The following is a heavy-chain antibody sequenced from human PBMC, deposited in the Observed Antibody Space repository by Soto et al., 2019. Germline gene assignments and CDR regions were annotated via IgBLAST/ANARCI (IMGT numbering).Heavy chain of an antibody. V-gene: IGHV4-4*07. CDR2: IFANGHT. Sequence: SETLSLTYIVSGGSISEKYWNWVRQPPGKGLEWIGLIFANGHTDYNPSLKSRVTTSVDASKNQFSLRLTSMTAADTAVYYCVASLAASGLNWLDPWGRGTLVTVS. D-gene: IGHD6-13*01. CDR3: VASLAASGLNWLDP. J-gene: IGHJ5*02. CDR1: GGSISEKY.